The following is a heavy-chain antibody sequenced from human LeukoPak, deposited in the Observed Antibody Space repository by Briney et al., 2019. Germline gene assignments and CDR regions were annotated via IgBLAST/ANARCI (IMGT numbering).Heavy chain of an antibody. Sequence: ASVKVSCKASGYTFTSYDINWVRQATGHGLEWMGWMNPNSGNTGYAQKFQGRVTITRNTSISTAYMVLSSLRSEDTAVYYCARDTYYYDSSGYFLFDYWGQGTLVTVSS. J-gene: IGHJ4*02. V-gene: IGHV1-8*03. CDR3: ARDTYYYDSSGYFLFDY. D-gene: IGHD3-22*01. CDR1: GYTFTSYD. CDR2: MNPNSGNT.